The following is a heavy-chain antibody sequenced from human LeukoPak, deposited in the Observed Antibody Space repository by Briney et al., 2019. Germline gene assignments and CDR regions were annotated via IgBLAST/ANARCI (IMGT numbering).Heavy chain of an antibody. V-gene: IGHV3-74*01. CDR1: GFTFSSYW. CDR2: INSDGSTT. CDR3: ARGSRLGGYSYGGGYYFDF. J-gene: IGHJ4*02. D-gene: IGHD5-18*01. Sequence: GGSLRLSCAASGFTFSSYWMHWVRQAPGKGLVWVSRINSDGSTTSYADSVKGRFTISRDNAKNTLYLQMNSLRAEDTAVYYCARGSRLGGYSYGGGYYFDFWGQGTLVTVSS.